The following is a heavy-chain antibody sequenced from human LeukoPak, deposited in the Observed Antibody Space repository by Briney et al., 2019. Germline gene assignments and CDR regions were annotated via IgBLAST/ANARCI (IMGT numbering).Heavy chain of an antibody. D-gene: IGHD3-10*01. CDR1: GGSISPYY. Sequence: NPSETLSLTCTVSGGSISPYYWSWIRKPPGKGLEWIGYVYYSGSTNYNPSLKSRVTISVDTSKSQFSLKLTSVTAADTAVYYCARGGGSGRGNWFDPWGQGSLVIVSS. CDR3: ARGGGSGRGNWFDP. CDR2: VYYSGST. J-gene: IGHJ5*02. V-gene: IGHV4-59*01.